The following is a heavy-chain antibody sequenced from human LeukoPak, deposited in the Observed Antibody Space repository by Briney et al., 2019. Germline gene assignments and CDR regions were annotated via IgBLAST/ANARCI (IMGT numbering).Heavy chain of an antibody. D-gene: IGHD6-13*01. V-gene: IGHV3-21*01. CDR1: GFTFSSYS. CDR3: AGTLQSSSPYYFDY. Sequence: GGSLRLSCAASGFTFSSYSMNWVRQAPGKGLEWVASISSSSSYIYYADSVKGRFTISRDNAKNSPYLQMNSLRAEDTAVYYCAGTLQSSSPYYFDYWGQGTLVTVSS. CDR2: ISSSSSYI. J-gene: IGHJ4*02.